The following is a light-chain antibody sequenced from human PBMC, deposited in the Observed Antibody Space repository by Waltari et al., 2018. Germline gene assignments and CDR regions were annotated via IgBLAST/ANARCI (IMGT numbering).Light chain of an antibody. V-gene: IGLV1-40*01. CDR2: DNN. CDR1: TSNIGDYY. J-gene: IGLJ1*01. CDR3: QSYDRSLSAYI. Sequence: QSVLTQPPSVSGAPGQRVTISCTGSTSNIGDYYVYWYQQLPGLAPKLLIYDNNKRPSGVSDRFSGSKSGTSASLTITGLQTEDEADYYCQSYDRSLSAYIFGAGTRLTVL.